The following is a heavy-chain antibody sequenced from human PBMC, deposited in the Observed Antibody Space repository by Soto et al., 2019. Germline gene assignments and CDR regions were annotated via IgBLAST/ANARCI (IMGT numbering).Heavy chain of an antibody. J-gene: IGHJ4*02. CDR2: IYWDDDK. D-gene: IGHD6-25*01. Sequence: SGPTLVNPTQTLTLTCTFSGFSLSSSGVAGDWVRQPPGKALEWLALIYWDDDKRYSPSLKNRLTITNDTSKNQVVLTLTNMDPVDTATDDCVHNSYSGGAGYWGQGXLVTVSS. CDR3: VHNSYSGGAGY. CDR1: GFSLSSSGVA. V-gene: IGHV2-5*02.